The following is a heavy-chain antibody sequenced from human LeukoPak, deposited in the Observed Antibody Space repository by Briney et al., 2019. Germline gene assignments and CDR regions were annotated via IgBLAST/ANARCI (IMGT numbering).Heavy chain of an antibody. CDR1: GFTFSSYA. J-gene: IGHJ4*02. D-gene: IGHD1-7*01. Sequence: GGSLRLSCAASGFTFSSYAMSWVRQAPGKGLEWVSAISGSGGSTYYADSVKGRFTISRDNSKNTLYLQMNSLRAEDTAVYYCARTITGTQLFDYWGQGTLVTVSS. V-gene: IGHV3-23*01. CDR3: ARTITGTQLFDY. CDR2: ISGSGGST.